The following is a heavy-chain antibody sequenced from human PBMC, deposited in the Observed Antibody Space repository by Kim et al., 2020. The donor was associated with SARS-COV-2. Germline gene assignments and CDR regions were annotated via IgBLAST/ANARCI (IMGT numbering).Heavy chain of an antibody. V-gene: IGHV4-39*01. CDR2: ISYNGNT. J-gene: IGHJ5*02. D-gene: IGHD3-10*01. CDR3: ARHDWFGDLRNNWFDP. Sequence: SETLSLTCTVSGGSVSSSDYFWGWIRQPPGEGLEWIGTISYNGNTFYNPSLRGRITISGDTSKNQFSLNLRSVSAADTAMYYCARHDWFGDLRNNWFDPWGQGTLVTVSS. CDR1: GGSVSSSDYF.